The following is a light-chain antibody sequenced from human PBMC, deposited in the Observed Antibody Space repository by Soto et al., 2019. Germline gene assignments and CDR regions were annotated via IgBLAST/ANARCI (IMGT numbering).Light chain of an antibody. CDR1: SSNIGSNS. CDR2: TNN. J-gene: IGLJ2*01. CDR3: AAWDDSLSGHVV. V-gene: IGLV1-44*01. Sequence: QSVLTQPPSASGTPGQRVTISCSGSSSNIGSNSVSWYQQLPGAAPKLLIYTNNQRPSGVPDRFSGSKSGTSASLAITGLQSDDEVDYYCAAWDDSLSGHVVFGGGTKVTVL.